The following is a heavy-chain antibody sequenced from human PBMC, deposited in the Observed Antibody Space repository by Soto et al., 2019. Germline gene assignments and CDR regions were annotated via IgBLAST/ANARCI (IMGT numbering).Heavy chain of an antibody. J-gene: IGHJ6*03. CDR1: GGSISSSSYY. Sequence: SETLSLTCTVSGGSISSSSYYWGWIRQPPGKGLEWIGSIYYSGSTYYNPSLKSRVTISVDTSKNQFSLKLSSVTAADTAVYYCARANRFYYYMDVWGKGTTDTVSS. CDR2: IYYSGST. CDR3: ARANRFYYYMDV. V-gene: IGHV4-39*01.